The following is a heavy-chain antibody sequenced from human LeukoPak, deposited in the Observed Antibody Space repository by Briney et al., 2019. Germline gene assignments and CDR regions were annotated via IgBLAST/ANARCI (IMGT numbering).Heavy chain of an antibody. J-gene: IGHJ6*03. V-gene: IGHV1-69*13. D-gene: IGHD6-25*01. CDR3: ARSLLQIAALSYYYYMDV. Sequence: SVEVSCKASGGTFSSYAISWVRQAPGQGLEWMGGIIPIFGTANYAQKFQGRVTITADESTSTAYMELSSLRSEDTAVYYCARSLLQIAALSYYYYMDVWGKGTTVTVSS. CDR2: IIPIFGTA. CDR1: GGTFSSYA.